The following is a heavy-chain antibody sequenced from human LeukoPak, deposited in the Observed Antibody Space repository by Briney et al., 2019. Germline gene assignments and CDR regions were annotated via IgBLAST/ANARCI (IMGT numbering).Heavy chain of an antibody. J-gene: IGHJ5*02. D-gene: IGHD5-12*01. V-gene: IGHV6-1*01. CDR1: GDSVSSDSAA. CDR2: TYYRSKWYN. Sequence: SQTLSLTCAISGDSVSSDSAAWNWIRQSPSRGLEWLGRTYYRSKWYNDYAVSVKSRITINPDTSKNQFSLQLNSVTPEDTAVYYCARGDMGVATIGWVYWFDPWGQGTLVTVSS. CDR3: ARGDMGVATIGWVYWFDP.